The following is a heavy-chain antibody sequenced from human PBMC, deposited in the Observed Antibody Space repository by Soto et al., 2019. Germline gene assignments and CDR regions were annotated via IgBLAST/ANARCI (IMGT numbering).Heavy chain of an antibody. CDR3: ARGYSSSWKPGYFDY. V-gene: IGHV4-59*01. D-gene: IGHD6-13*01. J-gene: IGHJ4*02. Sequence: SETLSLTCTVSGGSISSYYWSWIRQPPGKGLEWIGYIYYSGSTNYNPSLKSRVTISVDTSKNQFSLKLSSVTAADTAVYYCARGYSSSWKPGYFDYWGQGTLVTVSS. CDR2: IYYSGST. CDR1: GGSISSYY.